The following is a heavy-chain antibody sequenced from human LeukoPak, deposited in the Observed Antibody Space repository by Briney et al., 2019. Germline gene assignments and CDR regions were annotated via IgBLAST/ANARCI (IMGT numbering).Heavy chain of an antibody. CDR2: IYHSGST. J-gene: IGHJ2*01. D-gene: IGHD6-13*01. CDR1: GGSISSSNW. Sequence: SETLSLTCAVSGGSISSSNWWNWVRQPPGKGLEWIGEIYHSGSTNYNPSLKSRVIMSVDTSKNQFSLKLSSVTAADTAVYYCARVSSSWYQDWYFDLWGRGTLVTVSS. CDR3: ARVSSSWYQDWYFDL. V-gene: IGHV4-4*02.